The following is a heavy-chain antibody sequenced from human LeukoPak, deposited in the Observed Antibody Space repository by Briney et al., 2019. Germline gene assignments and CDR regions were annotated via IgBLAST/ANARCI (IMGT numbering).Heavy chain of an antibody. V-gene: IGHV1-3*01. J-gene: IGHJ6*02. CDR2: INAGNGNT. CDR3: ARERSTAQAFYYYYGMDV. Sequence: ASVKVSCKASGYTFTSYAMHWVRQAPGQRLEWMGWINAGNGNTKYSQKFQGRVTITRDTSASTAYMELSSLRSEDTAVYYCARERSTAQAFYYYYGMDVWGQGTTVTVSS. CDR1: GYTFTSYA.